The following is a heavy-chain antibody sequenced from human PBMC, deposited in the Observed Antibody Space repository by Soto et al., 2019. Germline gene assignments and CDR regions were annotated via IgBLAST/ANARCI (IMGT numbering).Heavy chain of an antibody. CDR1: GGSFSGYY. Sequence: PSETLSLTCAVYGGSFSGYYWSWIRQPPGKGLEWIGEINHSGSTNYNPSLKSRVTISVDTSKNQFSLKLSSVTAADTAVYYCASRAVAVDYWGQGTLVTVSS. D-gene: IGHD6-19*01. J-gene: IGHJ4*02. V-gene: IGHV4-34*01. CDR3: ASRAVAVDY. CDR2: INHSGST.